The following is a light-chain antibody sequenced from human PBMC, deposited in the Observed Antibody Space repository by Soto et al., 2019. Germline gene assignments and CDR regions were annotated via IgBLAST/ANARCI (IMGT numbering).Light chain of an antibody. CDR1: GSNIGAGYD. CDR3: QSYDSSLSGSWV. V-gene: IGLV1-40*01. Sequence: QSVLTQPPSVSGAPGQRVAISCTESGSNIGAGYDVQWYQQLPGTAPKLLIYGNINRPSGVPDRFSGSKSGTSASLAITGLQAEDEADYYCQSYDSSLSGSWVFGGGTKLT. J-gene: IGLJ3*02. CDR2: GNI.